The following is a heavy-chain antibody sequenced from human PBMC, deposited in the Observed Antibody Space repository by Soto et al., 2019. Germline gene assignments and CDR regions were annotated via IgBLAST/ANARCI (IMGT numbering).Heavy chain of an antibody. V-gene: IGHV4-31*03. CDR3: ARGSSIAGLYYGMDV. D-gene: IGHD6-6*01. J-gene: IGHJ6*02. CDR2: NYYSGIT. CDR1: GGSISSGDYY. Sequence: QVQLQESGPGLVKPSQTLSLTCTVSGGSISSGDYYWTWIRQHPGKGLEWIGYNYYSGITYYNPSLKSRVTISLDTSKTQFSLKLSSVTAADTAVYYCARGSSIAGLYYGMDVWGQGTTVTVSS.